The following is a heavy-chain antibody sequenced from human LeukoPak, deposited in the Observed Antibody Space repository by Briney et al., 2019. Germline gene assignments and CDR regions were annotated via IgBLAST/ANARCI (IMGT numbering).Heavy chain of an antibody. V-gene: IGHV4-30-4*01. CDR2: IYYSGST. CDR3: ARAGGSRGVILDY. CDR1: GGSISSGDYY. D-gene: IGHD3-10*01. Sequence: SQTLSLTCTVSGGSISSGDYYWRWIRQPPGKGLEWIVYIYYSGSTYYNQSLKSRLTISVDTSKNQFSLKLSSVTAADTAVYYCARAGGSRGVILDYWGQGTLVTVSS. J-gene: IGHJ4*02.